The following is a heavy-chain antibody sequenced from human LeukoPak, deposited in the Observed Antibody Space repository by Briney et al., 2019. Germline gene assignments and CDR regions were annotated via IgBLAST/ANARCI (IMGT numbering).Heavy chain of an antibody. J-gene: IGHJ6*02. CDR2: IYTSGST. Sequence: PSGTLSLTCTVSAYSISDGWVWSWIRQPAGKGLEWIGRIYTSGSTNYNPSLKSRVTMSVDTSKNQFSLKLSSVTAADTAVYYCARARGSGTQSLYYYYGMDVWGQGTTVTVSS. D-gene: IGHD3-10*01. V-gene: IGHV4-4*07. CDR3: ARARGSGTQSLYYYYGMDV. CDR1: AYSISDGWV.